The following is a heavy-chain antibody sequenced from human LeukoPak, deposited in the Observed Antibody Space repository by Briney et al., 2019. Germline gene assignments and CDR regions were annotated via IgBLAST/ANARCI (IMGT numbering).Heavy chain of an antibody. V-gene: IGHV3-7*01. CDR3: AREESSGWLPLDY. J-gene: IGHJ4*02. CDR1: GFTFSDCW. Sequence: GGSLRLSCEASGFTFSDCWMSWIRQTPGKGLEWVANIKDDGSEIYYVDSVKGRFTISRDNAKNSLYLQMNSLRAEDTAVYYTAREESSGWLPLDYWGQVTLVTVSS. CDR2: IKDDGSEI. D-gene: IGHD6-19*01.